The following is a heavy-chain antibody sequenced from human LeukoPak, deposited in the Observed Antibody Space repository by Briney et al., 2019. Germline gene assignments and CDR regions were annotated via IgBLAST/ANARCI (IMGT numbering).Heavy chain of an antibody. V-gene: IGHV4-59*01. CDR1: GGSINSYY. D-gene: IGHD6-13*01. CDR2: IYYTGST. J-gene: IGHJ4*02. CDR3: ARSNLGVVLAAAGPYFDY. Sequence: SETLSLTCTVSGGSINSYYWSWIRQPPGKGLECIGHIYYTGSTYYKPSLESRVTISVDTAKNQISLKLSSVTAADTAVYYCARSNLGVVLAAAGPYFDYWGQGTLVTVSS.